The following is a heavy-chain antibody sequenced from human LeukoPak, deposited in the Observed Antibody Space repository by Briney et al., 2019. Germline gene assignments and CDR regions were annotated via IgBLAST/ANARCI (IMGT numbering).Heavy chain of an antibody. CDR3: AKSNGYGLIDI. D-gene: IGHD3-10*01. CDR2: IRYDGRNK. V-gene: IGHV3-30*02. Sequence: GGSLRLSCAASGFTFSTYGMHWVRQAPGKGLEWVAFIRYDGRNKYYADSVKGRFTISRDNSKNTLCLQMNSLRAEDTAVYYCAKSNGYGLIDIWGQGTMVTVSS. CDR1: GFTFSTYG. J-gene: IGHJ3*02.